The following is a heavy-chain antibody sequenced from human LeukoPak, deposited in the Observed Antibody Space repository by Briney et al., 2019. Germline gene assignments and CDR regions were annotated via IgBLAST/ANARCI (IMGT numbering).Heavy chain of an antibody. D-gene: IGHD1-26*01. J-gene: IGHJ5*02. CDR1: GYSFHSFW. Sequence: PGESLKISCKGSGYSFHSFWIGWVRQMPGKGLEWMGIIYPDNSDTKYSPSFQGQVTFSADKSINTAYLQWSSLKASDTAIYYCARGLYSWSPRGFNTWGQGTLVTVSS. CDR3: ARGLYSWSPRGFNT. V-gene: IGHV5-51*01. CDR2: IYPDNSDT.